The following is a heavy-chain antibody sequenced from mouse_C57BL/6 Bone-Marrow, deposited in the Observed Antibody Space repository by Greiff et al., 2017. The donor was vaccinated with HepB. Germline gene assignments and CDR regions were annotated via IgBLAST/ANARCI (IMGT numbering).Heavy chain of an antibody. CDR2: IDPETGGT. D-gene: IGHD4-1*01. CDR3: TSPFNCFYWYFDV. V-gene: IGHV1-15*01. J-gene: IGHJ1*03. Sequence: VQRVESGAELVRPGASVTLSCKASGYTFTDYEMHWVKQTPVHGLEWIGAIDPETGGTAYNQKFKGKAILTADKSSSTAYMELRSLTSEDSAVYYCTSPFNCFYWYFDVWGTGTTVTVSS. CDR1: GYTFTDYE.